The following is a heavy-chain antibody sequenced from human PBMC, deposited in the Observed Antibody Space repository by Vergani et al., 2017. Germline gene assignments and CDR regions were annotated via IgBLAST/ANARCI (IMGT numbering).Heavy chain of an antibody. CDR1: GFTFSSYG. CDR2: IWYDGSNK. J-gene: IGHJ3*02. CDR3: ARSLDYDSSGYYAFDI. D-gene: IGHD3-22*01. V-gene: IGHV3-33*01. Sequence: QVQLVESGGGVVQPGRSLRLSCAASGFTFSSYGMHWVRQAPGKGLEWVAVIWYDGSNKYYADSVKGLFTIYRDNSKNTLYLHMNSLRAEETAVYYCARSLDYDSSGYYAFDIWGQGRMVTVSS.